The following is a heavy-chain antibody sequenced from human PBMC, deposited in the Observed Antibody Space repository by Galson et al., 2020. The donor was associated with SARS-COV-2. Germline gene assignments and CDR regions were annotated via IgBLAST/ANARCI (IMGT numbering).Heavy chain of an antibody. D-gene: IGHD2-2*01. CDR2: IYHSGST. V-gene: IGHV4-4*02. Sequence: SETLSLTCAVSGGSISSSNWWSWVRQPPGKGLEWIGEIYHSGSTHYNPSLKSRVTISVDKSKNQFSLKLSSVTAADTAVYYCARRYCSSTSCPNWFDPWGQGTLVTVSS. J-gene: IGHJ5*02. CDR1: GGSISSSNW. CDR3: ARRYCSSTSCPNWFDP.